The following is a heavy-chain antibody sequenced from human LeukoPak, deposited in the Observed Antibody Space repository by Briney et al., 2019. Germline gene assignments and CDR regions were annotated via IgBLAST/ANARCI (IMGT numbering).Heavy chain of an antibody. V-gene: IGHV3-30*02. D-gene: IGHD2-15*01. CDR1: GFTFSSYG. CDR2: IRYDGSNK. Sequence: GGSLRLSCGASGFTFSSYGMHWVRQAPGKGLEWVAFIRYDGSNKYYADSVKGRFTISRDNSKNTLYLQMNSLRAEDTAVYYCAKDRGYCSGGSCYFPPAYWGQGTLVTVSS. CDR3: AKDRGYCSGGSCYFPPAY. J-gene: IGHJ4*02.